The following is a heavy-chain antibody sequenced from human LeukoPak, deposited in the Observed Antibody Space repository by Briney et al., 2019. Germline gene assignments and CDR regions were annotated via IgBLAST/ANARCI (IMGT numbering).Heavy chain of an antibody. D-gene: IGHD2-21*02. CDR1: VGTFSSYA. J-gene: IGHJ4*02. Sequence: SVNVSCKASVGTFSSYAISWVRQAPAQGLEWMGRIIPIFGTANYAQKFQGRVTITADKSTSTAYMELSSLRSEDTAVYYCARDLAYCGGDCYPGGDYWGQGTLVTVSS. CDR3: ARDLAYCGGDCYPGGDY. V-gene: IGHV1-69*06. CDR2: IIPIFGTA.